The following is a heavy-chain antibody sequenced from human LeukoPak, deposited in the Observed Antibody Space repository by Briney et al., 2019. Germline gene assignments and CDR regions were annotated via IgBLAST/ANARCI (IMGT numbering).Heavy chain of an antibody. CDR3: ARDYPYYYDSSGYYSFDY. J-gene: IGHJ4*02. Sequence: GGSLRLSCAASGLTVSTNYMSWVRQAPGKGLEWVSVIYSGGSTYYADSVKGRFTISRDNSKNTLYLQMNSLRAEDTVVYYCARDYPYYYDSSGYYSFDYWGQGTLVTVSS. V-gene: IGHV3-66*01. CDR1: GLTVSTNY. D-gene: IGHD3-22*01. CDR2: IYSGGST.